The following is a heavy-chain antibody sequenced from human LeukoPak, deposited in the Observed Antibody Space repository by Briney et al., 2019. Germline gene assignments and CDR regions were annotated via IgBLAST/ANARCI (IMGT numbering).Heavy chain of an antibody. CDR1: GGSFSGYY. CDR2: ISHSVST. D-gene: IGHD3-16*02. J-gene: IGHJ4*02. CDR3: ARATGLYYDYVWGSYRSPYYFDY. Sequence: SETLSLTCAVYGGSFSGYYWSWIRQPPGKGLEWIGEISHSVSTNYNPYLKSRVTISVDTSKNQFSLKLSSVTAADTAVYYCARATGLYYDYVWGSYRSPYYFDYWGQGTLVTVSS. V-gene: IGHV4-34*01.